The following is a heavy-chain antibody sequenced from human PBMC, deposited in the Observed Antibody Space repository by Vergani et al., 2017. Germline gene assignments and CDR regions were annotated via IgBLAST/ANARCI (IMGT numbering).Heavy chain of an antibody. Sequence: QVQLVESGGGVVQPGRSLRLSCAASGFTFSSYGMHWVRQAPGKGLEWVAVIWYDGSNKYYADSVKGRFTISRDNSKNTLYVQMNSLRAEDTAVYYCARESDTVTTIYYYGMDVWGQGTTVTVSS. CDR2: IWYDGSNK. CDR1: GFTFSSYG. V-gene: IGHV3-33*01. D-gene: IGHD4-17*01. CDR3: ARESDTVTTIYYYGMDV. J-gene: IGHJ6*02.